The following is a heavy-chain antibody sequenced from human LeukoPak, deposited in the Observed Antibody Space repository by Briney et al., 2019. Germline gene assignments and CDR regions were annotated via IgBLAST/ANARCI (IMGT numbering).Heavy chain of an antibody. Sequence: GESLKISCKGSGYSFPNYWIAWVRQMPGKGLEWMGIIYPGDPDTRYSPSFQGQVTISADKSISTAYLQWSSLKASDTAMYYCARRYYYDSSGYYSLYYFDYWGQGTLVTVSS. V-gene: IGHV5-51*01. CDR1: GYSFPNYW. CDR2: IYPGDPDT. J-gene: IGHJ4*02. CDR3: ARRYYYDSSGYYSLYYFDY. D-gene: IGHD3-22*01.